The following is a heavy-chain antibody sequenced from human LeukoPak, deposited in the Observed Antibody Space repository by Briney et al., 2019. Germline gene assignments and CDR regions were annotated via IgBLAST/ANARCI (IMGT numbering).Heavy chain of an antibody. J-gene: IGHJ4*02. CDR1: GYTFTSYA. V-gene: IGHV1-18*01. CDR3: ARDFGGPSLLPRY. D-gene: IGHD3-3*01. CDR2: ISAYNGNT. Sequence: GASVKVSCKASGYTFTSYAMHWVRQAPRQRLEWMGWISAYNGNTNYAQKLQGRVTMTTDTSTSTAYMELRSLRSDDTAVYYCARDFGGPSLLPRYWGQGTLVTVSS.